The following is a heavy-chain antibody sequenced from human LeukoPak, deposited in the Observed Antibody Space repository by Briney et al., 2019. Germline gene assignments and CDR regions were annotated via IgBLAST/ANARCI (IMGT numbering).Heavy chain of an antibody. CDR1: GFTFSSYG. CDR2: ISGNGVNT. D-gene: IGHD1-7*01. CDR3: AKVNWNYVAYYYCGMDV. V-gene: IGHV3-23*01. J-gene: IGHJ6*02. Sequence: GGSLRLSCAASGFTFSSYGMNWVRQAPGKGLEWVSSISGNGVNTYYADSLKGRLTISRDNSKNTLSLQMNSLRAEDTAVYFCAKVNWNYVAYYYCGMDVWGQGTTVTVSS.